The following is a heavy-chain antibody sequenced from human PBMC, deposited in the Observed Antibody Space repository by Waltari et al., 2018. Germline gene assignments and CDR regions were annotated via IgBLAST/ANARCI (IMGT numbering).Heavy chain of an antibody. CDR2: IYYSGST. J-gene: IGHJ4*02. Sequence: QVQLQESGPGLVKPSETLSLTCTVSGGSISSHYWSWIRQPPGQGLEWIGYIYYSGSTNYNPSLKSRVTISVDTSKNQFSLKLSSVTAADTAVYYCAREWREVAGTGAFDYWGQGTLVTVSS. CDR1: GGSISSHY. CDR3: AREWREVAGTGAFDY. V-gene: IGHV4-59*11. D-gene: IGHD6-19*01.